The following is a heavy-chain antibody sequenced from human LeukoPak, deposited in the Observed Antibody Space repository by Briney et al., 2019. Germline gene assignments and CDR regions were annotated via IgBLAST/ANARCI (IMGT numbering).Heavy chain of an antibody. J-gene: IGHJ4*02. Sequence: SQTLSLTCTVSGGFISSGGYYWSWIRQHPGKGLEWIGYIYYSGSTYYNPSLKSRVTISVDTSKNQFSLKLSSVTAADTAVYYCARGYGGNFEFDYWGQGTLVTVSS. D-gene: IGHD4-23*01. V-gene: IGHV4-31*03. CDR3: ARGYGGNFEFDY. CDR2: IYYSGST. CDR1: GGFISSGGYY.